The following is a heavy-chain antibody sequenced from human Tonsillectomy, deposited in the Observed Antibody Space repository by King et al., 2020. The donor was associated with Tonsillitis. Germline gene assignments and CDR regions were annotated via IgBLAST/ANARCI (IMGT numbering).Heavy chain of an antibody. Sequence: VQLQESGPGLVKPSQTLSLTCNVSGGSIIGGDYYWSWIRQTPGKGLEWIVYSYNSEKTYLKSSLKSRLTISLDTSKNQFSLWLSSVTAADTAVYYCGRYEGGVFDPWGQGTLVTVSS. CDR3: GRYEGGVFDP. V-gene: IGHV4-31*03. J-gene: IGHJ5*02. D-gene: IGHD2-15*01. CDR2: SYNSEKT. CDR1: GGSIIGGDYY.